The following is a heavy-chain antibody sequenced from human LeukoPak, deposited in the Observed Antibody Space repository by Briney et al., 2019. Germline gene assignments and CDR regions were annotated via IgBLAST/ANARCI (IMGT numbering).Heavy chain of an antibody. CDR3: ARDRKPTVSLLNWFDP. CDR1: GFTFSSYS. D-gene: IGHD4-17*01. Sequence: GGSLRLSCAASGFTFSSYSMNWVRQAPGKGLEWVSSISSSSSYIYYADSVKGRFTISRDNAKNSLYLQMNSLRAEDTAVYYCARDRKPTVSLLNWFDPWGQGTLVTVSS. J-gene: IGHJ5*02. V-gene: IGHV3-21*01. CDR2: ISSSSSYI.